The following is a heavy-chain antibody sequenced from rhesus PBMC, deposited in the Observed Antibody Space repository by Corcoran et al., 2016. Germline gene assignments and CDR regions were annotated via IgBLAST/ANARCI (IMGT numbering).Heavy chain of an antibody. CDR1: GGSVNSIY. D-gene: IGHD1-14*01. J-gene: IGHJ4*01. CDR3: ARYKPIVGTTYFDY. Sequence: QVQLQESGPGLVKPSETLSLTCAVSGGSVNSIYWSWVRQSPGKGLEWMGCIDGGSGNSYYNPSLTSRVTISIDMSKNHFSLKVNSVTAADTAVYYCARYKPIVGTTYFDYWGQGVLVTVSS. V-gene: IGHV4-147*01. CDR2: IDGGSGNS.